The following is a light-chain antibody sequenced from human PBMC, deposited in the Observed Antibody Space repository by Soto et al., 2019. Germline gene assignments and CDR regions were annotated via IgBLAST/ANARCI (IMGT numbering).Light chain of an antibody. CDR3: QSYDSSLSGLYV. J-gene: IGLJ1*01. Sequence: GAPGQRVTISCTGSSSNIGAGYDVHWYQQLPGTAPKLLIYGNSNRPSGVPDQFSGSKSGTSASLAITGLQAEDEADYYCQSYDSSLSGLYVFGTGTKVTVL. CDR2: GNS. CDR1: SSNIGAGYD. V-gene: IGLV1-40*01.